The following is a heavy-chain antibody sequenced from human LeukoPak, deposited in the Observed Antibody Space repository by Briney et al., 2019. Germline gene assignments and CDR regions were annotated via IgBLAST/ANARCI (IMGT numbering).Heavy chain of an antibody. V-gene: IGHV3-7*01. D-gene: IGHD3-10*01. CDR2: IKQDGSEE. J-gene: IGHJ6*02. Sequence: GGSLRLSCAASGFTFSSYWMSWVRQAPGKGLEWVANIKQDGSEEYYVDSVKGRFTISRDNAKNSLYLQMNSLRAEDTAVYYCARGEGVRTHYYYGMDVWGQGTTVTVSS. CDR3: ARGEGVRTHYYYGMDV. CDR1: GFTFSSYW.